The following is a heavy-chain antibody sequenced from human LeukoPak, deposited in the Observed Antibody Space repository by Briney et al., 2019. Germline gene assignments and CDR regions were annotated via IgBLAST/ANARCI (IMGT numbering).Heavy chain of an antibody. Sequence: GGSLRLSCAASGFTFSSYAMSWVRQAPGKGLEYVSAISSNGGSTYYANSVKGRFTISRDNSKNTLYLQMGSLRAEDMAVYYCAREDHYYGSGTKYGMDVWGQGTTVTVSS. D-gene: IGHD3-10*01. CDR2: ISSNGGST. CDR3: AREDHYYGSGTKYGMDV. V-gene: IGHV3-64*01. CDR1: GFTFSSYA. J-gene: IGHJ6*02.